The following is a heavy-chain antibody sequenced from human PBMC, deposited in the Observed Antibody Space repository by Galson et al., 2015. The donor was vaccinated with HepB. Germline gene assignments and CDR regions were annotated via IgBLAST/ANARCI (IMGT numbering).Heavy chain of an antibody. V-gene: IGHV3-33*01. Sequence: SLRLSCAASGFTFSAHVMHWVRQAPGKGLEWVALIWYDGSNKYYADSVEGRFTISRENSKNTVYLQMNNLRVEDTAVYFCARDRGKRQHLIRRFYYYAMDVWGQGTTVTVSS. D-gene: IGHD6-13*01. J-gene: IGHJ6*02. CDR2: IWYDGSNK. CDR3: ARDRGKRQHLIRRFYYYAMDV. CDR1: GFTFSAHV.